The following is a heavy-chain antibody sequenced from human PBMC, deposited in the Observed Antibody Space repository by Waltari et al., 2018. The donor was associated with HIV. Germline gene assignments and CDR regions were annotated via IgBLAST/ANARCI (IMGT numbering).Heavy chain of an antibody. J-gene: IGHJ3*01. CDR2: IYYSGNI. V-gene: IGHV4-30-4*01. Sequence: QVQLQESGPGLVKPSQTLSLTCTISGGSIHGGDYYWSWVRQSPGKGLEWIGYIYYSGNIYYHPSLKSRVTISLDTSKNQFSLNLNSGSAADTAVYYCARVLSDATIVLAFDVWGRGTSVTVSS. D-gene: IGHD5-12*01. CDR1: GGSIHGGDYY. CDR3: ARVLSDATIVLAFDV.